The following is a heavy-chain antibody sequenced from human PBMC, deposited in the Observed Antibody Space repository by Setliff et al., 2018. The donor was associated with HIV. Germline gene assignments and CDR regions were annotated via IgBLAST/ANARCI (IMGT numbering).Heavy chain of an antibody. CDR2: IIPNSGGT. CDR3: ASKLHCTNGVCLDAFDL. V-gene: IGHV1-2*06. Sequence: ASVKFSCKSSGYTHTAYYIHWVLQAPGQGLEVMGRIIPNSGGTNHAQNFQGRFTMTRDTSISTAYMELSRLRSDDTAVYYCASKLHCTNGVCLDAFDLWGQGTMVTVSS. D-gene: IGHD2-8*01. CDR1: GYTHTAYY. J-gene: IGHJ3*01.